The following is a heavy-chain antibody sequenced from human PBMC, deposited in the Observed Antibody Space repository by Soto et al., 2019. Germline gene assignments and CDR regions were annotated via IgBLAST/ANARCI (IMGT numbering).Heavy chain of an antibody. CDR2: INAGNGNT. V-gene: IGHV1-3*01. Sequence: QVQLVQSGAEVKKPGASVKVSCKASGYTFTSYAMHWVRQAPGQRLEWMGWINAGNGNTKYSQKFQGRVTITRDTYASTAYMELSSLRSEDTAVYYCARSSSWYVFDYWGQGTLVTVSS. CDR1: GYTFTSYA. CDR3: ARSSSWYVFDY. D-gene: IGHD6-13*01. J-gene: IGHJ4*02.